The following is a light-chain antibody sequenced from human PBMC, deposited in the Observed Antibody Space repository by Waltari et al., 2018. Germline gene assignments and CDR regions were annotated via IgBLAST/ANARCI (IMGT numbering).Light chain of an antibody. V-gene: IGKV3-15*01. CDR2: DAS. J-gene: IGKJ1*01. CDR1: QTIDNN. CDR3: QHYNNWPWT. Sequence: EIVMTQSPATLSVSPGERVTLSCRASQTIDNNLAWYQKKPGQAPRLLIYDASTRANGVPDRLSGSGSGTEFTLTISSLQSEDFAVYYCQHYNNWPWTLGQGTKVEIK.